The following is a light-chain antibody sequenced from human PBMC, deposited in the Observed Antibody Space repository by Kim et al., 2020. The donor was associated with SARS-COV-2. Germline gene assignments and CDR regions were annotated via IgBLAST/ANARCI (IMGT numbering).Light chain of an antibody. V-gene: IGKV1-5*03. Sequence: DIQMPQSPSTLSASVGDRVTITCRASQYITRRLAWYQQKPGKAPKVLISKASTLESGVPSTFSGSGSGTDFTLTISSLQPDDFATYYCQQYDTYPWTFGQGTKVDIK. CDR2: KAS. J-gene: IGKJ1*01. CDR1: QYITRR. CDR3: QQYDTYPWT.